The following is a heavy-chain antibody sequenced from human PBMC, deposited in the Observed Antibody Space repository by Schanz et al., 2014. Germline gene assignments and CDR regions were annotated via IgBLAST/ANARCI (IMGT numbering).Heavy chain of an antibody. J-gene: IGHJ4*02. CDR1: GFTFRGYA. D-gene: IGHD3-3*01. CDR2: ISGSGGST. V-gene: IGHV3-23*04. CDR3: VRDSFFAFDY. Sequence: EVQLVESGGGLVQPGGSLRLSCAASGFTFRGYAMSWVRQAPGKGLEWVSAISGSGGSTYYADSVKGRFTMSRDNAKNSVFLQMNSLRAEDTAVYYCVRDSFFAFDYWGQGTLVTVSS.